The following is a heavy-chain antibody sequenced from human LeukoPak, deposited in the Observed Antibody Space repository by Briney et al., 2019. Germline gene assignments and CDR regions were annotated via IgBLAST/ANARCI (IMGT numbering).Heavy chain of an antibody. V-gene: IGHV4-61*02. CDR2: IYSNGTT. D-gene: IGHD3-10*01. J-gene: IGHJ6*02. CDR1: RGSISSGSYY. CDR3: ARGRGGGVSFYYGMNV. Sequence: SETLSLTCTVSRGSISSGSYYWSWIRQPAGKGLEWIGRIYSNGTTNYNPSLKSRVTISVDTSKNHFSLKVSSVTAADTAVCYCARGRGGGVSFYYGMNVWGQGTTVTVSS.